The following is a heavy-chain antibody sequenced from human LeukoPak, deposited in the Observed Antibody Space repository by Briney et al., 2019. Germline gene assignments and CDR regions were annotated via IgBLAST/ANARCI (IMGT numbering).Heavy chain of an antibody. J-gene: IGHJ4*02. CDR2: ISYDGSNK. CDR3: ARDFAGAAAGFKHLDY. V-gene: IGHV3-30*19. Sequence: GGSLRLSCAASGFTFSSYGMHWVRQAPGKGLEWVAVISYDGSNKYYADSVKGRFTISRDNSKNTLYLQMNSLRAEDTAVYYCARDFAGAAAGFKHLDYWGQGTLVTVSS. D-gene: IGHD6-13*01. CDR1: GFTFSSYG.